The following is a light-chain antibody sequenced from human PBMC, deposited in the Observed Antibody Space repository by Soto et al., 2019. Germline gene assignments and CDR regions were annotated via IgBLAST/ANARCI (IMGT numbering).Light chain of an antibody. Sequence: DTQMTKSPSILSASVGDRVTITCRASQTIYSWLAWYQQKPGQAPRLLIHKASTVETGVPSRFSGSGYGSEFTLIISSLQPDDSATYYCHQYNSYPRTFGQGTKVDNK. V-gene: IGKV1-5*03. J-gene: IGKJ1*01. CDR3: HQYNSYPRT. CDR1: QTIYSW. CDR2: KAS.